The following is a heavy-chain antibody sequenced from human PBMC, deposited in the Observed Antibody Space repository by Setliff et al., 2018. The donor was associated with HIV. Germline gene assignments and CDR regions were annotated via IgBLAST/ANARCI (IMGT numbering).Heavy chain of an antibody. J-gene: IGHJ5*02. Sequence: GSLRLSCTASGFVFGGSAMHWVRQAAGKGPEWIGRIRTRDNNYADSVKGRFAISRDNAKKSLYLQMNSLRAEDTAMYYCAKERNPYYYDSSGYSWFDPWGQGTLVTVSS. D-gene: IGHD3-22*01. CDR2: IRTRDN. CDR3: AKERNPYYYDSSGYSWFDP. V-gene: IGHV3-11*01. CDR1: GFVFGGSA.